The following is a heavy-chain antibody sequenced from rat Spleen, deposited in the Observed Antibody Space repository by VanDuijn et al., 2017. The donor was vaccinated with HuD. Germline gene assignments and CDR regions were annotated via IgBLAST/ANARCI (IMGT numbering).Heavy chain of an antibody. V-gene: IGHV3-3*01. D-gene: IGHD1-11*01. CDR3: ARGLRRVYWYFDF. J-gene: IGHJ1*01. Sequence: EVQLQESGPGLVKPSQSLSLTCSVTFYSITSSYRWSWVRKFPGNKLEWMGYINNAGSTTYNPSLKSRISITRDTSRNQFFLQVNSVIIDDTATYYCARGLRRVYWYFDFWGPGTMVTVSS. CDR1: FYSITSSYR. CDR2: INNAGST.